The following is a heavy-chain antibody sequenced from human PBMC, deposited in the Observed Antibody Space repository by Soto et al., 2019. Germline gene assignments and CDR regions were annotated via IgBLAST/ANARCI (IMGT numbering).Heavy chain of an antibody. Sequence: EAQLVESGGGLVQPGRSLRLSCVASGFTFDDYAIHWVRQAPGKGLEWVSGISWNGAATGYADSVKGRFTISRDNAKNTLFLQLSSLRPEDTAIYTWANPPLYGSRFDCWGQGTLVTVSS. CDR3: ANPPLYGSRFDC. V-gene: IGHV3-9*01. D-gene: IGHD3-10*01. J-gene: IGHJ4*02. CDR2: ISWNGAAT. CDR1: GFTFDDYA.